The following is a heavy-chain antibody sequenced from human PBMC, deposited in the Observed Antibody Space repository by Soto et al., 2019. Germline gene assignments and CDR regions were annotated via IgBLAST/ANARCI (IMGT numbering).Heavy chain of an antibody. D-gene: IGHD3-9*01. J-gene: IGHJ6*02. CDR1: GGTFSSYA. V-gene: IGHV1-69*01. CDR2: IIPIFGTA. Sequence: QVQLVQSGAEVKKHGSSVKVSCKASGGTFSSYAISWVRQAPGQGLEWMVGIIPIFGTANYAQQFQGGVTMTADESNSTAYIKLSSIRSDDTAVHYCARVHYDMLTGSRCYYYCMDVWGQGTTVTVSS. CDR3: ARVHYDMLTGSRCYYYCMDV.